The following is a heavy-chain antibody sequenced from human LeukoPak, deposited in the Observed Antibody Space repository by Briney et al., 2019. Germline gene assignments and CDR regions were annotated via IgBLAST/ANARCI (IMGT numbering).Heavy chain of an antibody. J-gene: IGHJ6*03. CDR1: GGSISSGSYY. V-gene: IGHV4-61*02. CDR2: IYTSGST. CDR3: ARDYGGDFYYYYYMDV. Sequence: SETLSLTCTVSGGSISSGSYYWSWIRQPAGKGLEWIGRIYTSGSTNYNPSLKSRVTISVDTSKNQFSLKLSSVTAADTAVYYCARDYGGDFYYYYYMDVWGKGTTVTVSS. D-gene: IGHD4-23*01.